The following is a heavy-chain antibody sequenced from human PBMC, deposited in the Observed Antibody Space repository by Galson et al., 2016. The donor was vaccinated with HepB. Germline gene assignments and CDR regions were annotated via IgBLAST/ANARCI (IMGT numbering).Heavy chain of an antibody. CDR1: GFTFSSYW. V-gene: IGHV3-7*03. J-gene: IGHJ3*02. D-gene: IGHD3-22*01. CDR2: INKDANKK. Sequence: LRLSCAASGFTFSSYWMTWVRQAPGKGLEWVANINKDANKKYYVDSVEGRFTNSRDNAKNSLYLQMNSLRAEDTAVYYCARDQSPTADYYYDAFDIWGQGTMVTVSS. CDR3: ARDQSPTADYYYDAFDI.